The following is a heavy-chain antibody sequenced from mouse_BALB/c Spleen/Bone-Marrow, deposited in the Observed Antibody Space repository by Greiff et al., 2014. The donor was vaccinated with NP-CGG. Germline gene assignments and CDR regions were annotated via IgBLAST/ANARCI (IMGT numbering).Heavy chain of an antibody. V-gene: IGHV1-62-2*01. CDR1: GYTFTEYI. J-gene: IGHJ3*01. D-gene: IGHD3-2*02. CDR3: ARHEDRLRAWFAY. CDR2: FYPGSGSI. Sequence: VQLVESGAELVKPGASVKLSCKASGYTFTEYIIHWVKRRSGQGLEWIGWFYPGSGSIKYNEKFKDKATLTADKSSITVYMELSRLTSEDSAVYFCARHEDRLRAWFAYWGQGTLVTVSA.